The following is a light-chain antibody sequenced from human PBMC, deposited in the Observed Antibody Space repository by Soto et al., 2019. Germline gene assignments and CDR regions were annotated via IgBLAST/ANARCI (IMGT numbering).Light chain of an antibody. J-gene: IGKJ1*01. CDR3: QHYNSYSEA. CDR2: DAS. V-gene: IGKV1-5*01. Sequence: DIQMTQSPSTLSASVGDTVTVTCRASQSVSGWLAWYQQKPGKAPKFLIYDASSLESGVPSRFSGSGSGTEFTLTISSLQPDDFATYYCQHYNSYSEAFGQGAKVDIK. CDR1: QSVSGW.